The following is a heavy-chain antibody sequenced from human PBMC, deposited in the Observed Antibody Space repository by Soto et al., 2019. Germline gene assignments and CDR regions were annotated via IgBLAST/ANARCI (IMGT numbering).Heavy chain of an antibody. CDR2: IKSKTNDGTI. CDR1: GFTFSNAW. CDR3: TVPDDYDDY. D-gene: IGHD3-16*01. J-gene: IGHJ4*02. V-gene: IGHV3-15*05. Sequence: GRSLRLSCAGSGFTFSNAWMSRVLQAPGKGLEWIGRIKSKTNDGTIDYAAPVKGRFTISRDDSKNTLYLQMSSLKTEDTAVYYCTVPDDYDDYWGQGTLVTVSS.